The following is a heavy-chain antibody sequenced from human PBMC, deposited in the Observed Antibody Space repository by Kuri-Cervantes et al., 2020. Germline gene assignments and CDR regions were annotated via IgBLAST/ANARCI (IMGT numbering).Heavy chain of an antibody. J-gene: IGHJ4*02. CDR1: GGSISSGDYY. D-gene: IGHD3-10*01. CDR3: AREGSRGVGY. CDR2: VYYSGSA. V-gene: IGHV4-30-4*02. Sequence: SETLSLTCTVSGGSISSGDYYWSWIRQPPGKGLEWIGYVYYSGSAYYNPSLKSRVTTSVDTSKNQFSPKLSSVTAADTAVYYCAREGSRGVGYWGQGTLVTVSS.